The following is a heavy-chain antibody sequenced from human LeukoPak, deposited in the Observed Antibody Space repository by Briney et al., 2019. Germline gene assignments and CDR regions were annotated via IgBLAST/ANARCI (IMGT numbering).Heavy chain of an antibody. CDR3: ARDFRYCSGGSCPEDYGMDV. D-gene: IGHD2-15*01. CDR2: ISWISVSI. Sequence: PGGSLRLSCAASGFTFDDFAMHWVRQPPGKGREWVSGISWISVSIGYADSVKGRFTISRDNAKNSLYLQMNSLRAEDTALYYCARDFRYCSGGSCPEDYGMDVWGQGTTVTVSS. J-gene: IGHJ6*02. V-gene: IGHV3-9*01. CDR1: GFTFDDFA.